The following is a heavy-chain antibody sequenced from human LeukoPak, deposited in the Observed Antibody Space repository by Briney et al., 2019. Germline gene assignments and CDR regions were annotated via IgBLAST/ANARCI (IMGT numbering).Heavy chain of an antibody. CDR1: GYTFSSDA. D-gene: IGHD4-17*01. CDR2: SSCSGGST. CDR3: AKVNGDHPLFDY. J-gene: IGHJ4*02. Sequence: PWGSLRLSCAASGYTFSSDAMSWFLQAPGKGLEWFSASSCSGGSTYYADSVKGRFTISRDNSKNTLYLQMNSLSAEDTAVYYCAKVNGDHPLFDYWGQGPLVTVSS. V-gene: IGHV3-23*01.